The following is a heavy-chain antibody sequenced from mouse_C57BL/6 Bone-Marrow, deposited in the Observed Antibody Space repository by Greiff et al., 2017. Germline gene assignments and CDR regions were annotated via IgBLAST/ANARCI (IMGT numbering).Heavy chain of an antibody. J-gene: IGHJ3*01. D-gene: IGHD1-1*01. Sequence: LVESGAELVRPGASVTLSCKASGYTFTDYEMHWVKQTPVHGLEWIGAIDPETVGPAYNQKFKGKAILTADNSSSTASMELRSLPSGDSSVYYCTRDITTVVAPGFAYGGQGTLVTVSA. CDR2: IDPETVGP. CDR1: GYTFTDYE. V-gene: IGHV1-15*01. CDR3: TRDITTVVAPGFAY.